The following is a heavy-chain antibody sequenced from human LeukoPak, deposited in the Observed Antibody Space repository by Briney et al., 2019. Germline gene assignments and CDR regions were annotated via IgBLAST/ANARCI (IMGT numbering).Heavy chain of an antibody. V-gene: IGHV3-23*01. Sequence: HPGGSLRLSCAASGFTFSSYAMSWVRQAPGKGLEWVSAISGSGGTTYYADSVKGRFTISRDNSKNTLYLQMNSLRAEDTAVYYCARERSYYYDSSGYYYSGPFDYWGQGTLVTVSS. CDR1: GFTFSSYA. J-gene: IGHJ4*02. D-gene: IGHD3-22*01. CDR2: ISGSGGTT. CDR3: ARERSYYYDSSGYYYSGPFDY.